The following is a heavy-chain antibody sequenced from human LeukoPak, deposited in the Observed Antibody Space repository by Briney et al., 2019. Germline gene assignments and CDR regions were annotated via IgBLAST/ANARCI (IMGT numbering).Heavy chain of an antibody. D-gene: IGHD4-11*01. J-gene: IGHJ4*02. CDR1: GDSISSSTW. CDR3: ARNPGSNYPEW. Sequence: SGTLSLTCAVSGDSISSSTWWSWVRQPPGKGLEWIGEIYRDGNTNYNPSLQSRVTISVDKSKHQFSLKLTSVTAADTAVYYCARNPGSNYPEWWGQGTLVTVSS. CDR2: IYRDGNT. V-gene: IGHV4-4*02.